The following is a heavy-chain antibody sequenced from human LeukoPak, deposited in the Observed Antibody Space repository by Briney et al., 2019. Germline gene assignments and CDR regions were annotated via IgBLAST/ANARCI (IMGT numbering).Heavy chain of an antibody. D-gene: IGHD1-26*01. CDR3: ARTISYSGSYFPDY. CDR1: GCTISGYY. CDR2: IYYSGST. Sequence: SETLSLTCRVSGCTISGYYWSWIRQPPGKELEWIGYIYYSGSTNYNHSFESRVTMSVDTSKNQFSLKLSSVTAADTAVYYCARTISYSGSYFPDYWGQGTLVTVSS. J-gene: IGHJ4*02. V-gene: IGHV4-59*08.